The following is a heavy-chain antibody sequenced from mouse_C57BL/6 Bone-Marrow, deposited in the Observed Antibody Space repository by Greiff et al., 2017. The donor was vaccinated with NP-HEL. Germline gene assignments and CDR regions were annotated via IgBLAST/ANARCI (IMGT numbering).Heavy chain of an antibody. CDR2: INPNNGGT. CDR3: ARGGYGSSYWFAY. CDR1: GYTFTDYN. V-gene: IGHV1-18*01. D-gene: IGHD1-1*01. Sequence: EVQLHQSGPELVKPGASVKIPCKASGYTFTDYNMDWVKQSHGKSLEWIGDINPNNGGTIYNQKFKGKATLTVDKSSSTAYMELRSLTSEDTAVYYCARGGYGSSYWFAYWGQGTLVTVSA. J-gene: IGHJ3*01.